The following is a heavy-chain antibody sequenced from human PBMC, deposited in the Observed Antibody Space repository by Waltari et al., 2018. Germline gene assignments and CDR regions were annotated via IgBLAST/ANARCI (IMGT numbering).Heavy chain of an antibody. CDR1: GFTFSSYS. V-gene: IGHV3-21*04. CDR2: ISSSSSYI. D-gene: IGHD3-3*01. CDR3: ARAREQNYDFWSGYSFYFDH. Sequence: EVQLVESGGGLVKPGGSLRLSCAASGFTFSSYSMNWVRQAPGKGLEWVSSISSSSSYIYYADSVKGRFTISRDNAKNSLFLQMKSLRAEDTAVYYCARAREQNYDFWSGYSFYFDHWGQGALVTVSS. J-gene: IGHJ4*02.